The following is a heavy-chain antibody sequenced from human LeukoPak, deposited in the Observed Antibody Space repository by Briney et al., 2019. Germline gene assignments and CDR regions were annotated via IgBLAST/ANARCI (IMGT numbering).Heavy chain of an antibody. CDR1: GFTFSSYE. Sequence: GGSLTLSCEASGFTFSSYEMNWVRQAPGKGLEWVSYISSSGKTIYYADSTKGRFTVSRDNAKNSLYLQMNSLRAEDTAVYYCATTSIAAAVPGCFDYWGQGTLVTVFS. D-gene: IGHD6-13*01. V-gene: IGHV3-48*03. J-gene: IGHJ4*02. CDR2: ISSSGKTI. CDR3: ATTSIAAAVPGCFDY.